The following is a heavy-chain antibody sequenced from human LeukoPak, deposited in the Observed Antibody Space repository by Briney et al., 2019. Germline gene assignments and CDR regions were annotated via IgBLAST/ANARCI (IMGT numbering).Heavy chain of an antibody. D-gene: IGHD3-22*01. V-gene: IGHV3-23*01. CDR2: ISANGGST. CDR3: EKSSVGQWLIYYFDY. CDR1: GFTFSNYA. J-gene: IGHJ4*02. Sequence: GGSLRLSCAASGFTFSNYAMSWVRQAPGKGLEWVSAISANGGSTYYADSVKGRFTISRDNSKNTLYLQMNSLRAEDTAVYYCEKSSVGQWLIYYFDYWGQGTLVTVSS.